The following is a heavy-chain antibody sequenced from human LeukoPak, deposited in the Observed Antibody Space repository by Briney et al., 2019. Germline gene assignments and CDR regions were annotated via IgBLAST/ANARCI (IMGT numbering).Heavy chain of an antibody. V-gene: IGHV1-2*02. CDR3: ARVWSSGTNWFDP. Sequence: ASVKVSCQTSVYTFTDYFMHWVRPAPGQGLEWMGWINPNSGGTKYAQRFQGRVTMTRDTSISTVYMELGRLRSDDTAVYYCARVWSSGTNWFDPWGQGTLVTVSS. J-gene: IGHJ5*02. CDR1: VYTFTDYF. CDR2: INPNSGGT. D-gene: IGHD6-19*01.